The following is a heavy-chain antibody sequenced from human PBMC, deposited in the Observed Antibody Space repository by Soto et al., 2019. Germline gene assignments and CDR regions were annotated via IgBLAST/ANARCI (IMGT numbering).Heavy chain of an antibody. D-gene: IGHD3-22*01. CDR1: GGSISSSSYY. Sequence: SETLSLTCTVSGGSISSSSYYWGWIRQPPGKGLEWIGSIYYSGSTYYNPSLKSRVTISVDTSKNQFSLKLSSVTAADTAVYYCARHPKEYYDSSRGGGYFDYWGQGTLVTVSS. J-gene: IGHJ4*02. CDR2: IYYSGST. CDR3: ARHPKEYYDSSRGGGYFDY. V-gene: IGHV4-39*01.